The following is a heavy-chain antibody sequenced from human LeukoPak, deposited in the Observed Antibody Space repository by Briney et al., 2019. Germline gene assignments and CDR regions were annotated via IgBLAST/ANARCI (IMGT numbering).Heavy chain of an antibody. CDR3: ARVVGKYSSSWYY. V-gene: IGHV4-34*01. Sequence: PSETLSLTCTVSGGSISSDYWTWIRQPPGKGLEWIGEINHSGSTNYNPSLKGRVTISVDTSKNQFSLKLRSVTAADTAVYYCARVVGKYSSSWYYWGQGTLVTVSS. CDR2: INHSGST. CDR1: GGSISSDY. J-gene: IGHJ4*02. D-gene: IGHD6-13*01.